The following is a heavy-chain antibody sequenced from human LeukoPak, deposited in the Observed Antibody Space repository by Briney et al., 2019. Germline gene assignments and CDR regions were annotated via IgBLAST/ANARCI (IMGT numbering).Heavy chain of an antibody. J-gene: IGHJ3*02. CDR2: INHSGST. V-gene: IGHV4-34*01. D-gene: IGHD3-22*01. Sequence: SETLSLTCAVYGGSFSGYYWSWIRQPPGKGLEWIGEINHSGSTNYNPSLKSRVTISVDTSKNQFSLKLSSVTAADTAVYYCARRAYYYDSSGYSLAFDIWGQGTMVTVSS. CDR3: ARRAYYYDSSGYSLAFDI. CDR1: GGSFSGYY.